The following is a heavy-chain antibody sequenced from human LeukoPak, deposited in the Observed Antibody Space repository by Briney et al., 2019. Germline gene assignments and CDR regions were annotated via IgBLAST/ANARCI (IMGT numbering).Heavy chain of an antibody. D-gene: IGHD2-2*01. CDR2: IIPIFGTA. V-gene: IGHV1-69*01. Sequence: SVKVSCKASGGTFSSYAISWVRQAPGQGLEWMGGIIPIFGTANYAQKFQGRVTITADESTSTAYMELSSLRSEDTAVYYCARGYQPSTHDAFDIWGQGTMVTVSS. CDR3: ARGYQPSTHDAFDI. CDR1: GGTFSSYA. J-gene: IGHJ3*02.